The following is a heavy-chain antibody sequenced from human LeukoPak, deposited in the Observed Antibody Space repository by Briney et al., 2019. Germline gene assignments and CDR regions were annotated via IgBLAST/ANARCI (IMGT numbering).Heavy chain of an antibody. CDR2: ISSSGTTI. J-gene: IGHJ4*02. CDR1: GFTFSSYG. Sequence: GGSLRLSCAASGFTFSSYGMNWVRQTPGKGLEWVSYISSSGTTISYADSVKGRFTISRDSTRNSLYLQMSSLRAEDTAVYYCARDLKAYSSSGGVDYWGQGTLVTVSS. CDR3: ARDLKAYSSSGGVDY. V-gene: IGHV3-48*03. D-gene: IGHD6-13*01.